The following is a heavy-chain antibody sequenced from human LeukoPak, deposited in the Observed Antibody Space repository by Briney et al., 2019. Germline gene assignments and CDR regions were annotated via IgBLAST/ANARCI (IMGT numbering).Heavy chain of an antibody. CDR1: GFTFSSYA. CDR2: ISGSGGST. D-gene: IGHD3-22*01. V-gene: IGHV3-23*01. Sequence: TGGSLRLSCAASGFTFSSYAMSWVRQAPGKGLEWVSAISGSGGSTYYADSVKGRFTISRDNSKNTLYLQMNSLRAEDTAVYYCAKDLLYDSSGYCFDYWGQGTLVTVSS. CDR3: AKDLLYDSSGYCFDY. J-gene: IGHJ4*02.